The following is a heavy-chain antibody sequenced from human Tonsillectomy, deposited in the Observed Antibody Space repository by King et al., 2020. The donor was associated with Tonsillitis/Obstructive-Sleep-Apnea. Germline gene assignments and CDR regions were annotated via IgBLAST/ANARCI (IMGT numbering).Heavy chain of an antibody. V-gene: IGHV3-49*05. J-gene: IGHJ3*02. Sequence: VQLVESGGGLVKPGRSLRLSCTASGFTFGDYAMSWFRQAPGKGLEWVGFIRIKAYGGTAENAASVKGRFTISRDDSKSIAYLQMSSLKTEDTAVYYCTRGDCSSVSCYKEDAFDIWGQGTMVTVSS. CDR2: IRIKAYGGTA. CDR3: TRGDCSSVSCYKEDAFDI. D-gene: IGHD2-15*01. CDR1: GFTFGDYA.